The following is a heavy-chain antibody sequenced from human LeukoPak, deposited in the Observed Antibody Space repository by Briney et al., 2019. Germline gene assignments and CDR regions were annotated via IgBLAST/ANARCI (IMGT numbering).Heavy chain of an antibody. CDR3: ARGPVPFRITMVRGVIYAFDI. V-gene: IGHV4-34*01. CDR1: GGSFSSYY. J-gene: IGHJ3*02. D-gene: IGHD3-10*01. Sequence: SETLSLTCAVYGGSFSSYYWSWIRQPPGKGLEWIGEINHSGSTNYNPSLKSRVTISVDTSKNQFSLKLSSVTAADTAVYYCARGPVPFRITMVRGVIYAFDIWGQGTMVTVSS. CDR2: INHSGST.